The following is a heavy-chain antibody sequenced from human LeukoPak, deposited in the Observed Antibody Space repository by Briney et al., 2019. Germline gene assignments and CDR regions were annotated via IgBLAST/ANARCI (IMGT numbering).Heavy chain of an antibody. Sequence: ASVKVSCKASGYTFTSYDINWVRQATGQGLEWVGWMNPNSGNTGYAQKFQGRVTMTRNTSISTAYMELSSLRSEDTAVYYCARGEQWLSDFDYWGQGTLVTVSS. J-gene: IGHJ4*02. V-gene: IGHV1-8*01. D-gene: IGHD6-19*01. CDR1: GYTFTSYD. CDR2: MNPNSGNT. CDR3: ARGEQWLSDFDY.